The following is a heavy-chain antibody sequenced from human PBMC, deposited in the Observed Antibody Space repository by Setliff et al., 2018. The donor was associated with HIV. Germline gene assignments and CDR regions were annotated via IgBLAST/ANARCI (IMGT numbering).Heavy chain of an antibody. Sequence: GASVKVSCKASGYTFSDYDFAWVRQAPGQGLEWMGWISGYSGHTSYAQKFQGRFTISRDNSKKTLYLQMNSLRPEDTAVYYCARDQGSSWRNFDYWGQGTLVTVSS. CDR2: ISGYSGHT. CDR1: GYTFSDYD. J-gene: IGHJ4*02. D-gene: IGHD6-13*01. CDR3: ARDQGSSWRNFDY. V-gene: IGHV1-18*01.